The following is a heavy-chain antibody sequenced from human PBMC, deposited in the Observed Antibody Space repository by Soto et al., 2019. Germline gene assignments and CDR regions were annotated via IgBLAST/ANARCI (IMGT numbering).Heavy chain of an antibody. D-gene: IGHD5-18*01. J-gene: IGHJ6*02. Sequence: PKKGLEWIGYIYYSGSTNYNPSLKSRVTIPVDTSKNEFSLKLSAVTAADTAVYYCARPYVEYRYGYHYYYGMDVSGQGTTVTVSS. V-gene: IGHV4-59*08. CDR2: IYYSGST. CDR3: ARPYVEYRYGYHYYYGMDV.